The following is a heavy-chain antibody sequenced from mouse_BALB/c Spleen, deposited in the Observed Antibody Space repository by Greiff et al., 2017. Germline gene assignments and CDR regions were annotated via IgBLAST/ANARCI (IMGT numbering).Heavy chain of an antibody. CDR1: GFTFNTYA. J-gene: IGHJ4*01. Sequence: DVMLVESGGGLVQPKGSLKLSCAASGFTFNTYAMNWVRQAPGKGLEWVARIRSKSNNYATYYADSVKDRFTISRDDSQSMLYLQMNNLKTEDTAMYYCVRQSFYAMDYWGQGTSVTVSS. V-gene: IGHV10-1*02. CDR3: VRQSFYAMDY. CDR2: IRSKSNNYAT.